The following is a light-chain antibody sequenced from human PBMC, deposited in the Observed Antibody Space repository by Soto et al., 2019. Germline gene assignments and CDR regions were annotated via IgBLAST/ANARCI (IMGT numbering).Light chain of an antibody. V-gene: IGKV1-5*01. Sequence: DIQMTQSPSTLSASIGDRVTITCRASQRINKWLAWHQQKPGKAPKLLISDVSTLERGVPSRFSGSGSATEFTLTISGLQPDDFATYYCQQNFSIPITFGQGTRLEIK. CDR1: QRINKW. CDR2: DVS. CDR3: QQNFSIPIT. J-gene: IGKJ5*01.